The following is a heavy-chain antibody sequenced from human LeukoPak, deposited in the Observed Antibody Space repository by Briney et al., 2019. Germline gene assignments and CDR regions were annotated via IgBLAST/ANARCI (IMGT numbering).Heavy chain of an antibody. J-gene: IGHJ4*02. CDR3: ASGIYYASVHTWSPV. V-gene: IGHV4-39*01. CDR2: IYYSGST. Sequence: PSETLSLTCTVSGGSISSTSSFWGWIRQPPGKGLEWIGNIYYSGSTYYNPSLQSRVTISVDTSKNQFSLKLSSVTAADTAVYYCASGIYYASVHTWSPVWGQGTLVTVSS. CDR1: GGSISSTSSF. D-gene: IGHD3-10*01.